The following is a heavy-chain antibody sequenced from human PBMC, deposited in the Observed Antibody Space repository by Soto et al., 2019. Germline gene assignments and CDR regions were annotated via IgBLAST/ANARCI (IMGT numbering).Heavy chain of an antibody. D-gene: IGHD3-22*01. V-gene: IGHV3-48*01. J-gene: IGHJ6*02. Sequence: EVQLVESGANLVQPGGSLRLSCAASGFTFSSYSMNWVRQAPGKGLEWVSYISSSSSTIYYADSVKGRFTISRDNAKNSLYLQMNSLRAEDTAVYYCAREDYYYDSSPKYGMDVWGQGTTVTVSS. CDR2: ISSSSSTI. CDR1: GFTFSSYS. CDR3: AREDYYYDSSPKYGMDV.